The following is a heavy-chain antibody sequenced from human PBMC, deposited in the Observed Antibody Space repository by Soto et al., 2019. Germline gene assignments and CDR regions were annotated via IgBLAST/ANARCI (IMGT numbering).Heavy chain of an antibody. CDR3: ARSPGSYYPPYFDY. Sequence: SGPTLVNPTQTLTLTCTFSGFSLSTSGMCVSWIRQPPGKALEWLALIDWDDDKYYSTSLKTRLTISKDTSKNQVVLTMTNMDPVDTATYYCARSPGSYYPPYFDYWGQGTLVTVSS. CDR1: GFSLSTSGMC. V-gene: IGHV2-70*01. D-gene: IGHD1-26*01. J-gene: IGHJ4*02. CDR2: IDWDDDK.